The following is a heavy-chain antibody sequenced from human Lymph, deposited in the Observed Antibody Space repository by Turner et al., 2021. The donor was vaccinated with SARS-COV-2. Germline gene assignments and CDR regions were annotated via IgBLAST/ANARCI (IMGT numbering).Heavy chain of an antibody. V-gene: IGHV1-2*02. Sequence: QVQLVQSGGEVKKPGASGGGCCRASGYTSTGYYMQWIRQAPGQGLEGMEWVNPNSGGTNYAQKFQGRVTMTRDTSINSAYMELSRLRSDDTAVYYCARDVATYNDFWSGYSGGYGMDVWGQGTTVTVSS. CDR3: ARDVATYNDFWSGYSGGYGMDV. CDR2: VNPNSGGT. J-gene: IGHJ6*02. D-gene: IGHD3-3*01. CDR1: GYTSTGYY.